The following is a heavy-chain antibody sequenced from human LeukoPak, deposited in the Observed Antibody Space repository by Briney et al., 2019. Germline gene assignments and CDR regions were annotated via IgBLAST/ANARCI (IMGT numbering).Heavy chain of an antibody. J-gene: IGHJ4*02. CDR2: INPNSGGT. CDR1: GYTFTGYY. V-gene: IGHV1-2*02. Sequence: ASVKASCKASGYTFTGYYMHWVRQAPGQGLEWMGWINPNSGGTNYAQKFQDRVTMTRDTSINTVYMHLSGLTFDDTAVYYCAKFWHSDCWGQGTLVTVSS. CDR3: AKFWHSDC.